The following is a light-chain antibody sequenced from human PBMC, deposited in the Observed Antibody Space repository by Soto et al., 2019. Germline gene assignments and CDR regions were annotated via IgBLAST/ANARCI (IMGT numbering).Light chain of an antibody. J-gene: IGKJ2*01. CDR2: WAS. V-gene: IGKV4-1*01. CDR3: QQYYSTPYT. Sequence: IVMTQSPDSLAVSLGERATINCKSSQSVLYSSNNQNYLAWYQQKPGQAPKLLTYWASTRESGVPDRFSGSGSGPDFTLTISSLQAEDVAVYYCQQYYSTPYTFGQGTKLEIK. CDR1: QSVLYSSNNQNY.